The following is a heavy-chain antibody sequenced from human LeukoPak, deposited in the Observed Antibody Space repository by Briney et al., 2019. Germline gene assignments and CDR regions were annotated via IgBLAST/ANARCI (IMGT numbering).Heavy chain of an antibody. CDR2: IYPGDSDT. CDR1: GYTLTSYW. D-gene: IGHD6-13*01. J-gene: IGHJ6*02. Sequence: HGESLKISCKGSGYTLTSYWTAWVRQMPGKGLEWMGIIYPGDSDTRYSPSFQGQVTISADKSISTAYLQWSSLKASDTAMYYCASRRSAAGSQTDYYGMDVWGQGTTVTVSS. V-gene: IGHV5-51*01. CDR3: ASRRSAAGSQTDYYGMDV.